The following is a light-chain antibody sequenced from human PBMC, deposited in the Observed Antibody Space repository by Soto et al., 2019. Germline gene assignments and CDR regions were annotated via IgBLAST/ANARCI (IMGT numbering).Light chain of an antibody. Sequence: AIRMTQSPSSLSASTGDSVTITCRANQYISTYLAWYQQKPGEAPNLLIYAASTLQSGVPSRFSGSGSGTDFTLTISDLHSEDFGTYYCQQYFRLRTFGPGTKVEVK. CDR3: QQYFRLRT. CDR2: AAS. V-gene: IGKV1-8*01. J-gene: IGKJ1*01. CDR1: QYISTY.